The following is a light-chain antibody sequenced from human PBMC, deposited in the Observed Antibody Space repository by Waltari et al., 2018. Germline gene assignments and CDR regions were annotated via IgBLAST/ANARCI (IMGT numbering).Light chain of an antibody. J-gene: IGLJ3*02. CDR1: VLAKKY. CDR2: KDS. CDR3: YSAADNNLV. Sequence: SYELTQPSSVSVSPGQTARITCSGDVLAKKYARWFQQKPGQAPVLVIYKDSERPSGIPGRVSGSSSGTTVTLTISGAQVEDEADYYCYSAADNNLVFGGGTKLTVL. V-gene: IGLV3-27*01.